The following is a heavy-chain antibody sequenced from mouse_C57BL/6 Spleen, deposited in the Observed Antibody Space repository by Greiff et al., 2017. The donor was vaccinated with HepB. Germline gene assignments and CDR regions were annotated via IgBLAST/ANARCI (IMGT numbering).Heavy chain of an antibody. V-gene: IGHV1-81*01. CDR3: ARSDMVRYAMDY. CDR1: GYTFTSYG. D-gene: IGHD2-1*01. CDR2: IYPRSGNT. Sequence: QVQLQQSGAELARPGASVKLSCKASGYTFTSYGISWVKQRTGQGLEWIGEIYPRSGNTYYNEKFKGKATLTADKSSSTAYMELRSLTSEDAAVYFCARSDMVRYAMDYWGQGTSVTVSS. J-gene: IGHJ4*01.